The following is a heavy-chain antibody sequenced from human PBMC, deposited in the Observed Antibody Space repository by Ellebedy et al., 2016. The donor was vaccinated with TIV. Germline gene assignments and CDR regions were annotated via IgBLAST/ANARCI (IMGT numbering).Heavy chain of an antibody. CDR3: ARDRRDILTGYHLDY. D-gene: IGHD3-9*01. V-gene: IGHV1-18*01. Sequence: ASVKVSCKTSGYTFTSHGITWVRQAPGQGLEWLGWISGYNGNTNYAQKLQGSVSMKTDTSTSTAYMELRSLRSDDTAVYYCARDRRDILTGYHLDYWGQGSLVTVSS. CDR1: GYTFTSHG. J-gene: IGHJ4*02. CDR2: ISGYNGNT.